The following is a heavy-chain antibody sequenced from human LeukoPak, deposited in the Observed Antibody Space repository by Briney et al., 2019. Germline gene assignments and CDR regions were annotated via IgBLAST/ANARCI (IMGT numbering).Heavy chain of an antibody. J-gene: IGHJ4*02. CDR2: ISGSGGST. CDR1: GFTFSSYG. CDR3: AKGKSDYGDYVFDY. D-gene: IGHD4-17*01. V-gene: IGHV3-23*01. Sequence: GGTLRLSCAASGFTFSSYGMSWVRQAPGKGLEWVSAISGSGGSTYYADSVKGRFTISRDNSKNTLYLQMNSLRAEDTAVYYCAKGKSDYGDYVFDYWGQGTLVTVSS.